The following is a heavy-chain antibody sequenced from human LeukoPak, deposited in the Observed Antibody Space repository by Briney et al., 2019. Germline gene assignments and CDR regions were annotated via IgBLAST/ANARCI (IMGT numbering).Heavy chain of an antibody. CDR1: GFTFSGYW. CDR3: VLLSLTPG. CDR2: INDDGRYT. V-gene: IGHV3-74*01. Sequence: GGSLRLSCAASGFTFSGYWMHWVRQVPGKGLVWVSRINDDGRYTVYADSVKGRFTISRDNAKNTLYLQMNSLRAEDTAIYYCVLLSLTPGWGQGTLVTVSS. D-gene: IGHD4-23*01. J-gene: IGHJ4*02.